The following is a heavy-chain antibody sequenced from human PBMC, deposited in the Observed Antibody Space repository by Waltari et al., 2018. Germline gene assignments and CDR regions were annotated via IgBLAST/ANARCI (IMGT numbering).Heavy chain of an antibody. D-gene: IGHD3-22*01. CDR2: ISYGGST. Sequence: LQLQESGPGLVKTSETLSLTCTVSGDSISSNTYPWARVRQPPGEGMEWIATISYGGSTYYKPSLKSRVTISIDTSKNHYSLVLTSVTAADTAVYYCARRSRDSSGHFYSDYWGQGTLVAVSS. V-gene: IGHV4-39*02. J-gene: IGHJ4*02. CDR1: GDSISSNTYP. CDR3: ARRSRDSSGHFYSDY.